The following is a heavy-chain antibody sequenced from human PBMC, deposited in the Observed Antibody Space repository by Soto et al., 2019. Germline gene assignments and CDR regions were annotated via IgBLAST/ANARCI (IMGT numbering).Heavy chain of an antibody. CDR3: ARDASSSFPYYYYYMDV. Sequence: ASVKVSCKASGYTFTSYGISWVRQAPGQGLEWMGWISAYNGNTNYAQKLQGRVTMTTDTSTSTAYMELRSLRSDDTAVYYCARDASSSFPYYYYYMDVWGKGTTVTSP. CDR2: ISAYNGNT. J-gene: IGHJ6*03. D-gene: IGHD6-6*01. CDR1: GYTFTSYG. V-gene: IGHV1-18*01.